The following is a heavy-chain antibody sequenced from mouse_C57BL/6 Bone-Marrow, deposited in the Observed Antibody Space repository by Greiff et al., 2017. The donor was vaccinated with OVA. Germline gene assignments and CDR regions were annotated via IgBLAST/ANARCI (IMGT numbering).Heavy chain of an antibody. J-gene: IGHJ1*03. Sequence: QVQLQQPGAELVKPGASVKLSCKASGYTFTSYWMHWVKQRPGQGLEWIGMIHPNSGSTNYNEKFKSKATLTVDKSSSTAYMQLSSLTSEDSAVYYCARREPLTGYFDVWGTGTTGTVSS. CDR1: GYTFTSYW. V-gene: IGHV1-64*01. CDR3: ARREPLTGYFDV. CDR2: IHPNSGST. D-gene: IGHD4-1*01.